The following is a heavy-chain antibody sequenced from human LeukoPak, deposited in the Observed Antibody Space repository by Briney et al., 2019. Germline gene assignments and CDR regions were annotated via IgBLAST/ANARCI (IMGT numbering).Heavy chain of an antibody. CDR3: ARQSGYAYSFDY. CDR1: GCSFTSYW. J-gene: IGHJ4*02. D-gene: IGHD3-16*01. CDR2: IYPGDSDT. Sequence: GESLKISCKGSGCSFTSYWIGWVRQMPGKGLEWMGIIYPGDSDTRYSPSFQGQVTISADKSISTASLQWSSLKASDSAIYYCARQSGYAYSFDYWGQGTLVTVSS. V-gene: IGHV5-51*01.